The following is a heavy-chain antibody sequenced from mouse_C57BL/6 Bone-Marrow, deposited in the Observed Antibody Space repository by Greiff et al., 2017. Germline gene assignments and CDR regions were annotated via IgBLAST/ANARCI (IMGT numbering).Heavy chain of an antibody. J-gene: IGHJ3*01. Sequence: QVQLQQSGAELVKPGASVKMSCKASGYTFTSYWITWVKQRPGQGLEWIGDIYPGSGSTNYNEKVKSKATLTVYTASSTAYMQLSSLTSEDSAVYYCASPLFAYWGQGTLVTVSA. V-gene: IGHV1-55*01. CDR2: IYPGSGST. CDR1: GYTFTSYW. CDR3: ASPLFAY.